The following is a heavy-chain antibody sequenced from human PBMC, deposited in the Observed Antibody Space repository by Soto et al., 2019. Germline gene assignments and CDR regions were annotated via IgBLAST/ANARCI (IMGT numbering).Heavy chain of an antibody. D-gene: IGHD3-10*01. CDR2: ISGSGGST. Sequence: EVQLLESGGGLVQPGGSLRLSCAASGFTFSSYAMSWVRQAPGKGLEWVSAISGSGGSTYYADSVKGRFTISRDNSKNTLYLQMNSLRAEDTAVYYCAKGRMVRGVIVYYYYYYGMDVWGQGTTVTVSS. CDR3: AKGRMVRGVIVYYYYYYGMDV. V-gene: IGHV3-23*01. J-gene: IGHJ6*02. CDR1: GFTFSSYA.